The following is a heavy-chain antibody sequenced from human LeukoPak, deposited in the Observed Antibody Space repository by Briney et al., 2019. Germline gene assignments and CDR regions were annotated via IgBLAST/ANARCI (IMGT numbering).Heavy chain of an antibody. CDR3: ARELVSLGTGYFDL. CDR2: ITGSSTWT. CDR1: GFTFGTYG. Sequence: PGGSLRLSCEASGFTFGTYGMTWVRQTPGKRLEWVSGITGSSTWTYYADSVRGRFTISRDNSKNTLHLQMNNLTADDTAIYYGARELVSLGTGYFDLWGRGTLVTVSS. J-gene: IGHJ2*01. V-gene: IGHV3-23*01. D-gene: IGHD7-27*01.